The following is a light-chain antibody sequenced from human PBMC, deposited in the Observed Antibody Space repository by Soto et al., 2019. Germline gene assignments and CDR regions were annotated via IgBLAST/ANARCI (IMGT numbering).Light chain of an antibody. CDR2: RAS. CDR3: QQYNTYSWT. V-gene: IGKV1-5*03. Sequence: DIQMTQSPSTLSASVGDRVTITCRASQSISTWLAWFQQKPGTAPKLLIYRASSLESGVPSRFSGGGSGTEFTLTISSLQPDDFATYYCQQYNTYSWTFGQGTNVEIK. CDR1: QSISTW. J-gene: IGKJ1*01.